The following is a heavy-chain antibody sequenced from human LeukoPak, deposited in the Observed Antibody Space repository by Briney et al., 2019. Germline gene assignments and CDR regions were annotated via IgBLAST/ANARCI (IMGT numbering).Heavy chain of an antibody. V-gene: IGHV3-43*02. CDR3: ARVQPPPTVVTPRYYYYGMDV. J-gene: IGHJ6*02. CDR2: ISGDGGST. D-gene: IGHD4-23*01. Sequence: GGSLRLSCAVSGFTFYDFAMHWVRQAPGRGLEWVSLISGDGGSTYYADSMKGRFTISRDNAKNSLYLEMNSLRDEDTAVYYCARVQPPPTVVTPRYYYYGMDVWGQGTTVTVSS. CDR1: GFTFYDFA.